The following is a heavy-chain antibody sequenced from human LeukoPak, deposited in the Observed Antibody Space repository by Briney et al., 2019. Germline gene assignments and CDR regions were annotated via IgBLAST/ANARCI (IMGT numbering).Heavy chain of an antibody. V-gene: IGHV3-23*01. D-gene: IGHD3-10*01. CDR2: TSAGSSTT. CDR3: ARERGLDY. J-gene: IGHJ4*02. CDR1: GFTFSTYA. Sequence: PGGSLRLSCAAPGFTFSTYAMNWVRQAPGKGLQWVLITSAGSSTTDYADSVKGRFTISRDNAKNSLYLQMNSLRVEDTAVYYCARERGLDYWGQGTLVTVSS.